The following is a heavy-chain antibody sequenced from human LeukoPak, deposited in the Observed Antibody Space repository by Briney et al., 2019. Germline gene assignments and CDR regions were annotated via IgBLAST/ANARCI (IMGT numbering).Heavy chain of an antibody. CDR1: GYSISSGYY. Sequence: SETLSLTCTVSGYSISSGYYWGWIRQPPGKGLEWIGSISHSGSTYYKPSLKSRVTMSVDTSQNQFSLKLSSVTAADTAVYYCARGRYTSTAFDIWGQGTMVTVSS. D-gene: IGHD5-18*01. CDR3: ARGRYTSTAFDI. V-gene: IGHV4-38-2*02. CDR2: ISHSGST. J-gene: IGHJ3*02.